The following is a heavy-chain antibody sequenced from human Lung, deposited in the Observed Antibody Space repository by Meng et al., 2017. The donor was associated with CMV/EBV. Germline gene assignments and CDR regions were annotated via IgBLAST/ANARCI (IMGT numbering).Heavy chain of an antibody. CDR1: GGSISSYY. J-gene: IGHJ4*02. CDR3: ARDNPHTGLDY. Sequence: SETLSLTCTVSGGSISSYYWSWIRQPPGKGLEWIGYIYYSGSTNYNPSLKSRVTISVDTSKNHFSLKLSSVTAADTAVYYCARDNPHTGLDYWGQGTLVTVSS. V-gene: IGHV4-59*01. D-gene: IGHD2-8*02. CDR2: IYYSGST.